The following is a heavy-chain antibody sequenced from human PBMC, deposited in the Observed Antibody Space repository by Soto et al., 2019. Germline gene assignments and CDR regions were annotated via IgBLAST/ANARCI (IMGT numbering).Heavy chain of an antibody. J-gene: IGHJ5*02. D-gene: IGHD1-1*01. CDR1: GGSISSGGYY. CDR3: ARLGPWKDWFDP. V-gene: IGHV4-31*03. Sequence: SETLSLTCTVSGGSISSGGYYWSWIRQHPGKGLEWIGYIYYSGSTYYNPSLKSRVTISVDTSKNQFSLKLSSVTAADTAVYYGARLGPWKDWFDPWGQGTLVTVSS. CDR2: IYYSGST.